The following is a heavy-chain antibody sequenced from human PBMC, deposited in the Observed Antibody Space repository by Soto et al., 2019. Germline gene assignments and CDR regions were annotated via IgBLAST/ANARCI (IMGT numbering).Heavy chain of an antibody. V-gene: IGHV4-61*01. J-gene: IGHJ4*02. Sequence: SETLSLTCTVSGGSVSSGSYYWSWIRQPPGKGLEWIGYIYYSGSTNYNPSLKSRVTISVDTSKNQFSLKLSSVTAADTAVYYCVRESWAYCGGDCHHFGHWGQGTLVTVSS. CDR3: VRESWAYCGGDCHHFGH. CDR2: IYYSGST. CDR1: GGSVSSGSYY. D-gene: IGHD2-21*02.